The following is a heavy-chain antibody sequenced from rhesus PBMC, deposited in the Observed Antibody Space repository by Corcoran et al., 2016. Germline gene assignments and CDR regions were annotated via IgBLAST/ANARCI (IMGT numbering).Heavy chain of an antibody. CDR2: ISGSGGST. Sequence: QLQLQESGPGLVKPSETLSLTCAVSGGSISSNFWSWLRQPPGKGLEWIGRISGSGGSTDYNPSLKSRVTISAGTSKNQFSLKLPSMTAADTAVYYCASGGYNFWTGYYLAYWGQGVLVTVSS. D-gene: IGHD3-3*01. J-gene: IGHJ4*01. CDR1: GGSISSNF. V-gene: IGHV4-173*01. CDR3: ASGGYNFWTGYYLAY.